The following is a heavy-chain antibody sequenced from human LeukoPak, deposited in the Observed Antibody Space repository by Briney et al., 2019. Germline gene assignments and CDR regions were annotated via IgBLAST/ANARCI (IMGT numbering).Heavy chain of an antibody. D-gene: IGHD4-11*01. J-gene: IGHJ4*02. CDR2: IYHSGST. CDR1: GYSISSGYY. Sequence: SETLSLTCTVSGYSISSGYYWGWIRQPPGKGLEWIGSIYHSGSTYYNPSLKSRVTISVDTSKNQFSLKLSSVTAADTAVYYCASTYYSNYVYYFDYWGQGTLVTVSS. V-gene: IGHV4-38-2*02. CDR3: ASTYYSNYVYYFDY.